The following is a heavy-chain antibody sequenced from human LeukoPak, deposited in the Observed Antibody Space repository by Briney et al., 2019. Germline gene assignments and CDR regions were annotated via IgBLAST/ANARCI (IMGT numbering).Heavy chain of an antibody. CDR2: ISGSGGST. Sequence: PGGSLRLAWAASAFTFSSYSMSWVRHAPGNGRGWVSSISGSGGSTYYADSVKGRLTISRYNYKNKLYLQMHRLRPEETAVYYCAKHPVSGQWLMTGRYFDYWDQGTLVSVSS. CDR1: AFTFSSYS. J-gene: IGHJ4*02. V-gene: IGHV3-23*01. D-gene: IGHD6-19*01. CDR3: AKHPVSGQWLMTGRYFDY.